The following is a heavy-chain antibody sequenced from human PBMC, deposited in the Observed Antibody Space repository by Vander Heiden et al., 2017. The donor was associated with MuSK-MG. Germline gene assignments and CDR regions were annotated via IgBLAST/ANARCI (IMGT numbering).Heavy chain of an antibody. V-gene: IGHV1-18*01. D-gene: IGHD5-18*01. CDR3: ARDVDTAMANWFDP. J-gene: IGHJ5*02. Sequence: ASGYTFTSYGISWVRQAPGQGLEWMGWISAYNDDTNYAQKLQGRVTMTTDTSTSTAYMELRSLRSDDTAVYYCARDVDTAMANWFDPWGQGTLVTVSS. CDR1: GYTFTSYG. CDR2: ISAYNDDT.